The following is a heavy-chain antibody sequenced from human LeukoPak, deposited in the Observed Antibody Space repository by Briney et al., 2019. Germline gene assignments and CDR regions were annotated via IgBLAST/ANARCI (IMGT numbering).Heavy chain of an antibody. CDR2: IIPIFGTA. CDR1: GGTFSSYA. V-gene: IGHV1-69*06. D-gene: IGHD4-23*01. CDR3: ARAEDYGGNPYDY. J-gene: IGHJ4*02. Sequence: ASVKVSCKASGGTFSSYAISWVRQAPGQGLEWMGGIIPIFGTANYAQKFQGRVTITADKSTSTAYMELSSLRSEDTAVYYCARAEDYGGNPYDYWGQGTLVTVSS.